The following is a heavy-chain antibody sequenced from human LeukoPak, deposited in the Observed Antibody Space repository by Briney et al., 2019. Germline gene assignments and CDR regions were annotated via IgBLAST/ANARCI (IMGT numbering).Heavy chain of an antibody. CDR3: AREPPAYCSPDCYALGY. CDR1: GYTFTAYY. D-gene: IGHD2-21*02. CDR2: INLHSGGT. J-gene: IGHJ4*02. Sequence: EASVKVSCKASGYTFTAYYMHWVRQAPGQGPEWMGWINLHSGGTNYARNFQGRVTMTRDTSITTAYMELSRLTSNDTAVYYCAREPPAYCSPDCYALGYRGQGTLVTVSS. V-gene: IGHV1-2*02.